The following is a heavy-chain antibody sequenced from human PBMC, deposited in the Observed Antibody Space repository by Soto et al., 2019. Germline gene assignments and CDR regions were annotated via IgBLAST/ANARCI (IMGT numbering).Heavy chain of an antibody. CDR2: IDPSDSQA. Sequence: PGESLKISCKGSGYSFAGYWITWVRQKPGKGLEWMGRIDPSDSQAYYSPSFRGHVTISATKSITTVFLQWSSLRASDTAMYYCARQIYDSDTGPNFQYYFDSWGQGTPVTVSS. V-gene: IGHV5-10-1*01. D-gene: IGHD3-22*01. J-gene: IGHJ4*02. CDR3: ARQIYDSDTGPNFQYYFDS. CDR1: GYSFAGYW.